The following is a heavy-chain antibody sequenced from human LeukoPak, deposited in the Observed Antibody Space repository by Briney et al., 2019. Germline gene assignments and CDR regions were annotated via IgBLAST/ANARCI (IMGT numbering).Heavy chain of an antibody. J-gene: IGHJ4*02. CDR1: GFTFSSCG. CDR3: ARDRSGCFDY. D-gene: IGHD6-19*01. V-gene: IGHV3-33*01. Sequence: GGSLRLSCAASGFTFSSCGMHWVRQAPGKGLEWVAVIWYDGSNKYYADSVKGRFTISRDNSKNTLYLQMNSLRAEDTAVHYCARDRSGCFDYWGQGTLVTVSS. CDR2: IWYDGSNK.